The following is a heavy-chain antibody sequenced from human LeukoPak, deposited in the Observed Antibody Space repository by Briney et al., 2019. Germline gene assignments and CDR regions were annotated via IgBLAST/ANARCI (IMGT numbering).Heavy chain of an antibody. V-gene: IGHV4-59*01. CDR2: LSDSGNT. Sequence: PSETLSLTCTVSGGSISSYYWSWIRQPPGKGLEWTGYLSDSGNTNYNPSLKGRVTISVDTSKNQVSLKLTSVTAADTAVYYCTRGLYWFDPWGPGTLVTVSS. CDR3: TRGLYWFDP. J-gene: IGHJ5*02. CDR1: GGSISSYY.